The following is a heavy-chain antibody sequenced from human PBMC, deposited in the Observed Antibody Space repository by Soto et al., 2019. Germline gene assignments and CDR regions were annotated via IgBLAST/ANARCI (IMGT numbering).Heavy chain of an antibody. V-gene: IGHV3-48*02. CDR1: GFTFSSYS. CDR3: ARGGSGSRGTNWFDP. J-gene: IGHJ5*02. Sequence: EVQLVESGGGLVQPGGSLRLSCAASGFTFSSYSMNWVRQAPGKGLEWVSYISSSSSTIYYADSVKGRFTISRDNAKNSLYLQMTSLRDEDTAVYYCARGGSGSRGTNWFDPWGQGTLVTVSS. D-gene: IGHD1-26*01. CDR2: ISSSSSTI.